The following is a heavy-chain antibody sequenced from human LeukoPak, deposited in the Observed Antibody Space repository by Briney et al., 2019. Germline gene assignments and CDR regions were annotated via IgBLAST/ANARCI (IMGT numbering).Heavy chain of an antibody. CDR2: IKQDGSEK. Sequence: PGGSLRLSCAASGFTFSSYWMSWVRQAPGKGLEWVANIKQDGSEKYYVDSVKGRFTISRDNAKNSLYLQMNGLRAEDTAVYYCARSSAAAGTAFNYYYYGMDVWGKGTTVTVSS. J-gene: IGHJ6*04. CDR3: ARSSAAAGTAFNYYYYGMDV. V-gene: IGHV3-7*03. CDR1: GFTFSSYW. D-gene: IGHD6-13*01.